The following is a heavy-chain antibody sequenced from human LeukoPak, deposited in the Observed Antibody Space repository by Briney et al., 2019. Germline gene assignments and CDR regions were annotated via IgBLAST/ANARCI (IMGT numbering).Heavy chain of an antibody. J-gene: IGHJ3*02. Sequence: PSGTLSLTCAVSGGSISSGGYYWSWIREHPGKGLEWIGYIYYSGSTYYNPSLKSRVTISVDTSKNQFSLKLSSVTAADTAVYYCARSVTTLGDAFDIWGQGTMVTVSS. CDR1: GGSISSGGYY. CDR2: IYYSGST. D-gene: IGHD4-17*01. CDR3: ARSVTTLGDAFDI. V-gene: IGHV4-31*11.